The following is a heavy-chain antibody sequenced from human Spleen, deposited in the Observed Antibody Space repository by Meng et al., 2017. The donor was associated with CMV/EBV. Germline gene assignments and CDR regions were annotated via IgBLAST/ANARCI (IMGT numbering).Heavy chain of an antibody. CDR3: ARDMGDGYNQYYFDY. CDR2: ISGNSDSI. V-gene: IGHV3-9*01. J-gene: IGHJ4*02. D-gene: IGHD5-24*01. Sequence: SLKISCAASGFTIDGYAMHWVRQVPGKGLEWVSGISGNSDSIGYADSVKGRFTISRDNAKNSLYLQMNSLRAEDTAVYYCARDMGDGYNQYYFDYWGQGTLVTVSS. CDR1: GFTIDGYA.